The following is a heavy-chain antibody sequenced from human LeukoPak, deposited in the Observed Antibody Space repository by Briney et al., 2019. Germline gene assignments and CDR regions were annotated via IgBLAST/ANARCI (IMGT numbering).Heavy chain of an antibody. J-gene: IGHJ4*02. CDR3: ARVSPYDWGVLDY. D-gene: IGHD3-16*01. CDR1: GGSFSGYY. CDR2: INHSGST. V-gene: IGHV4-34*01. Sequence: SETLSLTCAVYGGSFSGYYWSWIRQPPGKGLEWIGEINHSGSTNYNPSLKSRVTISVDTSKNQFSLKLSSVTAADTAVHYCARVSPYDWGVLDYWGQGTLVTVSS.